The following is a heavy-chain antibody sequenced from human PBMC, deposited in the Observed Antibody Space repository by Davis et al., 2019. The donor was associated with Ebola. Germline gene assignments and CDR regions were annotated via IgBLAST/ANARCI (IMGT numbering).Heavy chain of an antibody. CDR1: GYTFTNYY. J-gene: IGHJ3*02. Sequence: AASVKVSCKASGYTFTNYYMHWVRQAPGQGLGGMEMITPNDGRTTYAQKFQGRVTVTRDTSTTTVYMDLSSLRSEDTALYYCTTPGGQDSGYDVFDIWGQGTMVTVSS. CDR3: TTPGGQDSGYDVFDI. V-gene: IGHV1-46*03. D-gene: IGHD5-12*01. CDR2: ITPNDGRT.